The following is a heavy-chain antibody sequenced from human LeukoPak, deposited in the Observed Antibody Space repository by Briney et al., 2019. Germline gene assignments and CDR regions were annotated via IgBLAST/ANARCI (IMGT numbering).Heavy chain of an antibody. CDR1: GLTFRSYW. CDR2: INSDGSST. Sequence: GGPLRFSCAASGLTFRSYWLNWFRQAPGKGLVWVSRINSDGSSTSYADSVKGRFTISRDNAKNTLYLQMNSLRAEDTAVYYCARDVDYWGQGTLVTVSS. J-gene: IGHJ4*02. CDR3: ARDVDY. V-gene: IGHV3-74*01.